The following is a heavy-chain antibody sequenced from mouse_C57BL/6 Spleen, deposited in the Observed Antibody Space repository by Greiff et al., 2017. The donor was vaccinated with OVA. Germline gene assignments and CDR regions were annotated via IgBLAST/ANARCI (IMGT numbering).Heavy chain of an antibody. CDR1: GFTIKNTY. V-gene: IGHV14-3*01. CDR3: AEGDYGSSFDY. D-gene: IGHD1-1*01. J-gene: IGHJ2*01. Sequence: EVQLQQSVAELVRPGASVKLSCTASGFTIKNTYMHWVKQRPEQGLEWIGRIDPANGNTKYAPKFQGKATITADTSSNTAYLQLSSLTSEDTAIDYCAEGDYGSSFDYWGQGTTLTVSS. CDR2: IDPANGNT.